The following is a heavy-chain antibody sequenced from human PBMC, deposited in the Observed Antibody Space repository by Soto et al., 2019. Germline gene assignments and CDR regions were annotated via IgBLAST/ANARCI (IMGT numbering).Heavy chain of an antibody. D-gene: IGHD2-15*01. CDR3: AREPRYCRGGSCSITGDAYDI. CDR2: ISNRGDT. CDR1: GFIVSDTY. Sequence: EVQLVESGGGLVQPGRSLRLSCTASGFIVSDTYVNWVRQAPGKGLEWVSVISNRGDTHYADSVRGRFSLSRDISDNTLHLQMNKLRVEDTAVYYCAREPRYCRGGSCSITGDAYDIWGQGTMVTVSS. V-gene: IGHV3-66*01. J-gene: IGHJ3*02.